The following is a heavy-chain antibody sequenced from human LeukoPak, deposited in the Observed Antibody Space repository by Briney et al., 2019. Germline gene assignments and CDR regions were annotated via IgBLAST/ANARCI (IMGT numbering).Heavy chain of an antibody. Sequence: PGGSLRLSCAASGFTFSTFAMSWVRQAPGKGLEWVSAISGSGGSTYYADSVKGRFTISRDNSKNTLYLQMSSLRAEDAALYHCAKEPPSWGYAYFDYWGQGTLVTVSS. CDR3: AKEPPSWGYAYFDY. V-gene: IGHV3-23*01. D-gene: IGHD2-2*01. CDR1: GFTFSTFA. J-gene: IGHJ4*02. CDR2: ISGSGGST.